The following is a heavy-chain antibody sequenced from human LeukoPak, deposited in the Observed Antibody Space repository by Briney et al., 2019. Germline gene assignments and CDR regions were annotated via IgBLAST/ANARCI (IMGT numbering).Heavy chain of an antibody. V-gene: IGHV1-18*01. CDR2: ISAYNGNT. CDR1: VYTFSSYG. D-gene: IGHD4-11*01. CDR3: AGDPQVYGNLDNWFDP. Sequence: ASVKVSCKASVYTFSSYGISWVRQAPGQGLEWMGWISAYNGNTSYAQKLQGRVTMTTDTSTSTAYMELRSLRSDDTAVYYCAGDPQVYGNLDNWFDPWGQGTLVTVSS. J-gene: IGHJ5*02.